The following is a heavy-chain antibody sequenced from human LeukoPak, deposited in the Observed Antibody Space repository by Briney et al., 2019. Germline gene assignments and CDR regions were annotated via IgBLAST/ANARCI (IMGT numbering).Heavy chain of an antibody. V-gene: IGHV3-48*01. CDR2: ISSSNTI. CDR1: GFPFSGYS. D-gene: IGHD3-10*02. CDR3: AELGITMIGGV. J-gene: IGHJ6*04. Sequence: GGSLRLSCAASGFPFSGYSLTWVRQAPGKGLEWISHISSSNTIYYADSVKGRFTISRDNAKNSLYLQMNSLTADDTAVYYCAELGITMIGGVWGKGTTVTISS.